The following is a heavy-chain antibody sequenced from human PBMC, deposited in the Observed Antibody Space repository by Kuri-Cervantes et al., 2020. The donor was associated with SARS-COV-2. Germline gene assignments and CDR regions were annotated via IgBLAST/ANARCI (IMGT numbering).Heavy chain of an antibody. CDR3: AREAWEGYLDY. CDR2: ISWDGGST. D-gene: IGHD1-26*01. Sequence: GGSLRLSCAASGFTFDDYAMHWVRQAPGKGLEWVSLISWDGGSTYYADSVKGRFTISRDNSKNTLYLQMNSLRAEDTAVYYCAREAWEGYLDYWGQGTLVTVSS. CDR1: GFTFDDYA. J-gene: IGHJ4*02. V-gene: IGHV3-43D*03.